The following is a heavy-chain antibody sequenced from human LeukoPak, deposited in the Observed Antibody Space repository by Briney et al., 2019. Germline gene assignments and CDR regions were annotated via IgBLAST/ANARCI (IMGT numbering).Heavy chain of an antibody. CDR3: ARLTATEAI. Sequence: SETLSLTCTVSGGSISSYYWSWIRQPPGKGLEWFGYIYYSGSTNYNPSLKSRVTISVDTSKNQFSLNLSSVTAADTAVYYCARLTATEAIWGQGTLVTVSS. J-gene: IGHJ4*02. CDR2: IYYSGST. D-gene: IGHD6-25*01. V-gene: IGHV4-59*01. CDR1: GGSISSYY.